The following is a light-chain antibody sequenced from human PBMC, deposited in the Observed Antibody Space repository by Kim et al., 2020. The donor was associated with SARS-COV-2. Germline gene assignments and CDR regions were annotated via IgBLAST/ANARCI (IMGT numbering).Light chain of an antibody. V-gene: IGLV3-1*01. CDR1: KLGDKF. CDR3: QAWDDSLV. CDR2: RDI. J-gene: IGLJ3*02. Sequence: SVSPGQTATITCSGDKLGDKFTSWYQQKSGQSPVVVIYRDIKRPSGIPERFSGSNSGNTATLTISGTQVIDEADYYCQAWDDSLVFGGGTQLTVL.